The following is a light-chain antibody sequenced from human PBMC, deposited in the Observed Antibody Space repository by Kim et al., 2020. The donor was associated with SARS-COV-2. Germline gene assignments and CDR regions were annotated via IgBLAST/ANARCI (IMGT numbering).Light chain of an antibody. J-gene: IGKJ4*01. CDR2: AAS. V-gene: IGKV1-9*01. CDR1: QGMRNS. CDR3: QQLNSYSLT. Sequence: SASLRDSVTITCRASQGMRNSLAWYQQKPGKVPKLLIYAASTLQSGVPLRFSGSGSETDFTLTLSSLQPEDFATYYCQQLNSYSLTFGGGTKLEI.